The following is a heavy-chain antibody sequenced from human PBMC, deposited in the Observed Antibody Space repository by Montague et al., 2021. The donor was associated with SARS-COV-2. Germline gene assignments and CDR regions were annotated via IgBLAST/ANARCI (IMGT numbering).Heavy chain of an antibody. CDR3: ARTTTRMLYPENAFDI. CDR1: GDSVSSNPDT. J-gene: IGHJ3*02. V-gene: IGHV6-1*01. CDR2: TYYRSKWNH. D-gene: IGHD2-15*01. Sequence: CAISGDSVSSNPDTCNGMRRAPSRGREWLGRTYYRSKWNHDYAISLKSRITINPDTSKNQFSLQLSSVAPEDTAVFYCARTTTRMLYPENAFDIWGQGTMVTVYS.